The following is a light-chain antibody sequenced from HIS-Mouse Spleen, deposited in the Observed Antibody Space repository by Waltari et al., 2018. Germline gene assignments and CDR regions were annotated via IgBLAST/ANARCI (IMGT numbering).Light chain of an antibody. CDR2: DVS. CDR3: CSYAGSYTVV. Sequence: QSALTQPRSVSGSPGPSVTIPCTGTSSYVGGYKYVSWYQQHPGKAPKLMIYDVSKRPSGVPDRFSGSKSGNTASLTISGLQAEDEADYYCCSYAGSYTVVFGGGTKLTVL. J-gene: IGLJ2*01. CDR1: SSYVGGYKY. V-gene: IGLV2-11*01.